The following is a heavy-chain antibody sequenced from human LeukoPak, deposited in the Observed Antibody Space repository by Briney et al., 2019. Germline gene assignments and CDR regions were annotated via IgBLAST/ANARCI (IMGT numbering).Heavy chain of an antibody. D-gene: IGHD6-13*01. Sequence: SETLSLTCAVYGGSFSGYYWSWIRQPPGKGLEWIGEINHSGSTNYNPSLKSRVTISVDTSKNQFSLKLSSVTAADTAVYYCARRSSSWIKRWFDPWGQGTLVTVSS. CDR3: ARRSSSWIKRWFDP. J-gene: IGHJ5*02. CDR2: INHSGST. CDR1: GGSFSGYY. V-gene: IGHV4-34*01.